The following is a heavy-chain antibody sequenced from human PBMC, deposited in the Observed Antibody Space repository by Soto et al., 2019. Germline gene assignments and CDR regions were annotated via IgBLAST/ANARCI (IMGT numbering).Heavy chain of an antibody. J-gene: IGHJ4*02. CDR3: ARDGTLYGVPGYFDY. CDR1: GYTFTSYY. D-gene: IGHD4-17*01. Sequence: ASVKVSCKSSGYTFTSYYMYWVRQETGQGLEWMGIINPSGGSTSYAQKFQGRVTMTRDTSTSTVYMELSSLRSEDTAVYYCARDGTLYGVPGYFDYWGQGTLVTVSS. V-gene: IGHV1-46*01. CDR2: INPSGGST.